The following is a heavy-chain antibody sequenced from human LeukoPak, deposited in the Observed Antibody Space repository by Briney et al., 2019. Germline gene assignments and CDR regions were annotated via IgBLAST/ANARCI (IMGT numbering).Heavy chain of an antibody. CDR2: INHSGST. Sequence: KTSETLSLTCAVYGGSFSGYYWSWIRQPPGKGLEWIGEINHSGSTNYNPSLKSRVTISVDTSKNQFSLKLSSVTAADTAVYYCARRHVLLWFGELLSDRWFDPWGQGTLVTVSS. V-gene: IGHV4-34*01. CDR3: ARRHVLLWFGELLSDRWFDP. CDR1: GGSFSGYY. J-gene: IGHJ5*02. D-gene: IGHD3-10*01.